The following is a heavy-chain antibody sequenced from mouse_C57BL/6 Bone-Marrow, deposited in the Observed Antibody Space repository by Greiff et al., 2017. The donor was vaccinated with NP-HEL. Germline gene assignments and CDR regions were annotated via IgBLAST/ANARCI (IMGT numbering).Heavy chain of an antibody. CDR1: GYTFTSYW. J-gene: IGHJ2*01. CDR2: IDPSDSYT. V-gene: IGHV1-59*01. D-gene: IGHD3-2*02. CDR3: ARPAQATFDY. Sequence: QVQLKQSGAELVRPGTSVKLSCKASGYTFTSYWMHWVKQRPGQGLEWIGVIDPSDSYTNYNQKFKGKATLTVDTSSSTAYMQLSSLTSEDSAVYYCARPAQATFDYWGQGTTLTVSS.